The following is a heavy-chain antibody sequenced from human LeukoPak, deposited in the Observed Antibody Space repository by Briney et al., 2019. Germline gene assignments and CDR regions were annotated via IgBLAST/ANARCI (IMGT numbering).Heavy chain of an antibody. CDR1: GYTFTGYY. D-gene: IGHD6-13*01. J-gene: IGHJ4*02. CDR2: INPNSGGT. Sequence: ASVKVSCKASGYTFTGYYMHWVRQAPGQGLEWMGWINPNSGGTNYAQKFQGRVTMTRDTSISTAYMELSRPRSDDTAVYYCAREGGYSSPYFDYWAREPWSPSPQ. V-gene: IGHV1-2*02. CDR3: AREGGYSSPYFDY.